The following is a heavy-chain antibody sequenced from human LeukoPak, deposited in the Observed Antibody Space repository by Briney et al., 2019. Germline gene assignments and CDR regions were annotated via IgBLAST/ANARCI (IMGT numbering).Heavy chain of an antibody. D-gene: IGHD2-2*01. Sequence: SETLSLTCAVYGGSFSGYYWSWIRQPPGKGLEWIGEINHSGSTNYNPSLKSRVTMSVDTSKNQFSLKLSSVTAADTAVYYCAREVVPAARGWFDPWGQGTLVTVSS. V-gene: IGHV4-34*01. CDR3: AREVVPAARGWFDP. J-gene: IGHJ5*02. CDR1: GGSFSGYY. CDR2: INHSGST.